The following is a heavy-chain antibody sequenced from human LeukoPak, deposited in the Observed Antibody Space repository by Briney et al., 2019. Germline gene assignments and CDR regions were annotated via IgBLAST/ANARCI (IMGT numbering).Heavy chain of an antibody. CDR2: IYSGGST. D-gene: IGHD4-17*01. CDR3: ARDDYGDYAVDY. J-gene: IGHJ4*02. Sequence: PGGSLRLSCAASGFTVSSNYMSWVRQAPGKGLEWVSVIYSGGSTYYADSVKGRFTISRDNSENTLYLQMNSLRAEDTAVYYCARDDYGDYAVDYWGQGTLVTVSS. CDR1: GFTVSSNY. V-gene: IGHV3-53*01.